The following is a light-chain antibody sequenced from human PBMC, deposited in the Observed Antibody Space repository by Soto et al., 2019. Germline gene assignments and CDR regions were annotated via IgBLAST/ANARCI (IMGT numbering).Light chain of an antibody. J-gene: IGKJ2*03. CDR3: QQYGNSPPFS. Sequence: EIVLTQSPGTLSLSPGEIATLSCRASQSVSSGYLAWYQQRPGQAPRLLMYDASIRATGIPDRFIGSGSGTDFTFTISRLEPEDFAVYYCQQYGNSPPFSFGQGTKLEIK. CDR1: QSVSSGY. CDR2: DAS. V-gene: IGKV3-20*01.